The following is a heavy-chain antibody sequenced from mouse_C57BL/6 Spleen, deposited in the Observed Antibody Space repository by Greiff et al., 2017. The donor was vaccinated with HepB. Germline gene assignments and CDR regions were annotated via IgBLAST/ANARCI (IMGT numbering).Heavy chain of an antibody. D-gene: IGHD1-1*01. CDR2: IYPGSGST. CDR3: ARSYGSSSYFDY. Sequence: VQLQQSGAELVKPGASVKMSCKASGYTFTSYWITWVKQRPGQGLEWIGDIYPGSGSTNYNEKFKSKATLTVDTSSSTAYMQLSSLTSEDSAVYYCARSYGSSSYFDYWGQGTTLTVSS. J-gene: IGHJ2*01. V-gene: IGHV1-55*01. CDR1: GYTFTSYW.